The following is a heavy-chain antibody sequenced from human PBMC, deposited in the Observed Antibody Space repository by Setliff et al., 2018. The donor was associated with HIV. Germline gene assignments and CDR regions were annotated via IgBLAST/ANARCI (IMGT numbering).Heavy chain of an antibody. J-gene: IGHJ4*02. D-gene: IGHD3-16*01. CDR3: TKDNIMIPSKGYPQNNWF. CDR1: GFTFSSYA. CDR2: ISGSGGST. V-gene: IGHV3-23*01. Sequence: GGSLRLSCAASGFTFSSYAMSWVRQAPGKGLEWVSAISGSGGSTYYADSVKGRFTVSRDNSQNTIYLQMNSLRAEDTALYYCTKDNIMIPSKGYPQNNWFWGQGTLVTVSS.